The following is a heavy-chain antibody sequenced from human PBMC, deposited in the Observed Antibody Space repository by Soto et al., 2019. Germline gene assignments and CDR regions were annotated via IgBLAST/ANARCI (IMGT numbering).Heavy chain of an antibody. D-gene: IGHD4-4*01. Sequence: EVQLVESGGGLVQAGGSLRLFCAVSGFTFSNYEMNWVRQAPGKGLEWVSYIGTSGRTIYYADSVRGRFTNSRDNAKNSLYPPMNRLGAGDTAVYYCARDPAIYSGKFDYGLDVWGQGTTVTVSS. V-gene: IGHV3-48*03. CDR2: IGTSGRTI. J-gene: IGHJ6*02. CDR3: ARDPAIYSGKFDYGLDV. CDR1: GFTFSNYE.